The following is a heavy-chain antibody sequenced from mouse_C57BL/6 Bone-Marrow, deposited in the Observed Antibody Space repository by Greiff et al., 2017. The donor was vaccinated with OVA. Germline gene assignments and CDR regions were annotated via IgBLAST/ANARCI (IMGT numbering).Heavy chain of an antibody. CDR3: AKEEIYYVNYVGDYFDY. V-gene: IGHV1-55*01. Sequence: QVQLQQPGAELVKPGASVKMSCKASGYTFTSYWITWVKQRPGQGLEWIGDIYPGSGSTKYNEKFKSKATLTVDTSSSTAYMQLSSLTSEDSTVYYCAKEEIYYVNYVGDYFDYWGQGTTRTVSS. J-gene: IGHJ2*01. D-gene: IGHD2-1*01. CDR1: GYTFTSYW. CDR2: IYPGSGST.